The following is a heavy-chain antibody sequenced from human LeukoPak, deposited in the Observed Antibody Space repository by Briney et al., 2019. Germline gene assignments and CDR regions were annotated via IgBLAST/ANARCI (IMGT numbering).Heavy chain of an antibody. Sequence: GGSLRLSCAASGFTFSSYGMHWVRQAPGKGLEWVAFIRYDGSNKYYADSVKGRFTISRDNSKNTLYLQMNSLRAEDTAVYYCAKDDNYYDSTGRAFDIWGQGTMVTVSS. D-gene: IGHD3-22*01. CDR3: AKDDNYYDSTGRAFDI. J-gene: IGHJ3*02. V-gene: IGHV3-30*02. CDR2: IRYDGSNK. CDR1: GFTFSSYG.